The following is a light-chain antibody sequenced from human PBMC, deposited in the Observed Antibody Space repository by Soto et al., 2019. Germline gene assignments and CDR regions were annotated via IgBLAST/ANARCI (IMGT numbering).Light chain of an antibody. V-gene: IGLV1-40*01. CDR1: SSNIGAGYD. CDR3: QSYDSSLSGSV. J-gene: IGLJ2*01. CDR2: GNS. Sequence: QSLLTQPPSVSGAPGQRVTISCTGSSSNIGAGYDVPWYQQLPGTAPKILIYGNSNRPSGVPDRFSGSKSGTSASLAITGLQTEDEADYYCQSYDSSLSGSVFGGGTKLTVL.